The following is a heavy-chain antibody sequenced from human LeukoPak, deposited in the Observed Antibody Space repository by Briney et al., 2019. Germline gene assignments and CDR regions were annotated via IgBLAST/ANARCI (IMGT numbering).Heavy chain of an antibody. Sequence: SETLSLTCSVSGGSIRSYYWSWIRQPPGKGLEWIGYIYYSGNTNYNPSLKSRVTISVDTSKNQFSLKLNSVTAADTAVYYCARGGWRAAGGQVGPVDAFDIWGQGTMVTASS. CDR1: GGSIRSYY. J-gene: IGHJ3*02. V-gene: IGHV4-59*01. D-gene: IGHD1-26*01. CDR2: IYYSGNT. CDR3: ARGGWRAAGGQVGPVDAFDI.